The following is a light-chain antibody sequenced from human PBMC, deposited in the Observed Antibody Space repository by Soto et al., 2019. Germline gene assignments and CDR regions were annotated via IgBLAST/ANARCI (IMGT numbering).Light chain of an antibody. CDR2: GVS. CDR1: QSVSSNY. Sequence: EIVLTQSPGTLSLSLGERVTLSCRASQSVSSNYLAWYQHRPGQAPRLLIHGVSSRATGIPDGFTGSGSGRDLTLTISSLEPEDSAVYYCQKYGRSPYSFGQGTKLETK. V-gene: IGKV3-20*01. CDR3: QKYGRSPYS. J-gene: IGKJ2*01.